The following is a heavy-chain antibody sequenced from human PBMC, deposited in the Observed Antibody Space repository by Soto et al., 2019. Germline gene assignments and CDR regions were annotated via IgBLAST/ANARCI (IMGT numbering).Heavy chain of an antibody. J-gene: IGHJ6*02. CDR2: ISYDGSNK. CDR3: AKDSSGTYGMDV. Sequence: GGSLRLSCAASGFTFSSYGMHWVRQAPGKGLEWVAVISYDGSNKYYAGSVKGRFTISRDNSKNTLYLQMNSLRAEDTAVYYCAKDSSGTYGMDVWGQGTTVTVSS. V-gene: IGHV3-30*18. CDR1: GFTFSSYG. D-gene: IGHD3-22*01.